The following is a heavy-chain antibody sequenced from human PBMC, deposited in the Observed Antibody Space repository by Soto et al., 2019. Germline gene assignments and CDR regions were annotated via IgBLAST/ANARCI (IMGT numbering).Heavy chain of an antibody. Sequence: QVQLVESGGGVVQPGRSLRLSCAASGFTFSSYGMHWVRQAPGKGLEWVAVISYDGSNKYYADSVKGRFTISRDNSKNTLYLPPIRLRAQDTAVYYCAIAGRDFGDVDYWDQAALITVSS. CDR2: ISYDGSNK. D-gene: IGHD4-17*01. V-gene: IGHV3-30*03. CDR1: GFTFSSYG. J-gene: IGHJ4*02. CDR3: AIAGRDFGDVDY.